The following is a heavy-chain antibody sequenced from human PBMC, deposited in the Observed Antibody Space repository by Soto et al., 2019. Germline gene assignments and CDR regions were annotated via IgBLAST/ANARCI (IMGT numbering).Heavy chain of an antibody. CDR1: GFILSDCA. V-gene: IGHV3-48*01. Sequence: EVQLVESRGGLVQPGGALRLPCATSGFILSDCAMNWVRQAPGKGLEWVSYISSSSSVIDYADSVKGRFTVSRDNARNSLYLQTNSLRAEDTAVYYCARDLRWGSNWYYYMDVWGKGTTVTVSS. CDR2: ISSSSSVI. CDR3: ARDLRWGSNWYYYMDV. D-gene: IGHD7-27*01. J-gene: IGHJ6*03.